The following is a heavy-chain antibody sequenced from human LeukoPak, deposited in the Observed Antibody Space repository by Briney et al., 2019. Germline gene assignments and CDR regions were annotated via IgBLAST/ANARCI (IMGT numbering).Heavy chain of an antibody. V-gene: IGHV4-39*01. Sequence: SETLSLTCTVSSGSISNRNYYWGWIRQPPGKGLEWIGSIHYGGSTYYNPSLKSPVTISVDTSKNQFSLRLSSVTAADTAVYYCARRSGWMEYYYYGMDVWGQGTTVTV. D-gene: IGHD6-19*01. CDR2: IHYGGST. J-gene: IGHJ6*02. CDR3: ARRSGWMEYYYYGMDV. CDR1: SGSISNRNYY.